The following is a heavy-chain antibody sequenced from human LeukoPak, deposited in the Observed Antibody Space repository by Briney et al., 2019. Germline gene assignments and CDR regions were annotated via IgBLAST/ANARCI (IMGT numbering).Heavy chain of an antibody. J-gene: IGHJ4*02. V-gene: IGHV4-34*01. CDR2: INQREST. CDR3: ARGPSRPLSGYCSGTRYFDY. D-gene: IGHD3-22*01. Sequence: SETLSLTCPVYGGSFSGYYWNWLRQPPGKGLEGMGEINQRESTNYNPSVKSRVTISVDTSKNQFSLMLSSVAAAATAVYYCARGPSRPLSGYCSGTRYFDYWGQGTLVTVSS. CDR1: GGSFSGYY.